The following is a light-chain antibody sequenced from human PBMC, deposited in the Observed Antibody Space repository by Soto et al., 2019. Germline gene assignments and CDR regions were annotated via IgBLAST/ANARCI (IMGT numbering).Light chain of an antibody. J-gene: IGLJ2*01. CDR2: EDN. CDR1: SGSIASNY. V-gene: IGLV6-57*04. CDR3: SSSPSTTTLL. Sequence: NFMLTQPHSVSESPGKTVTISCTRSSGSIASNYVQWYQQRPGSAPPTVIYEDNQRPSGVPDRFSGSIDSSSNSASLTISGLQAEDEAEYYCSSSPSTTTLLFGGGTQLTVL.